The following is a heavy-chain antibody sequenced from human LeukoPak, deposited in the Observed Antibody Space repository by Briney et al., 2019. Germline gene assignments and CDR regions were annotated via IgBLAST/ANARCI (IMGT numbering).Heavy chain of an antibody. Sequence: SETLSLTCTVSGGSISSGGYSWSWIRQHPGKGLEWIGYIYYSGSTYYNPSLKSRVTISVDKSKNQFSLKLSSVTAADTAVYYCARMRITMVRGVIITAYYFDYWGQGTLVTVSS. D-gene: IGHD3-10*01. V-gene: IGHV4-31*03. CDR2: IYYSGST. J-gene: IGHJ4*02. CDR1: GGSISSGGYS. CDR3: ARMRITMVRGVIITAYYFDY.